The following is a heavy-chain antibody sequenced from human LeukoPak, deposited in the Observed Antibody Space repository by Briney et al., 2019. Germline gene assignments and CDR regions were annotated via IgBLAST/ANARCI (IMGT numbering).Heavy chain of an antibody. J-gene: IGHJ3*02. CDR1: GGSISGYY. Sequence: SETLSLTCTVSGGSISGYYCSWVRQPPGKEMEWIGYVYSSGNTDYNPSLKSRVTLSVDTSKNQFSLKLVSVTAADTAVYYCARHPPSSAGAYDIWGQGTMVTVSS. V-gene: IGHV4-59*08. CDR3: ARHPPSSAGAYDI. D-gene: IGHD3-10*01. CDR2: VYSSGNT.